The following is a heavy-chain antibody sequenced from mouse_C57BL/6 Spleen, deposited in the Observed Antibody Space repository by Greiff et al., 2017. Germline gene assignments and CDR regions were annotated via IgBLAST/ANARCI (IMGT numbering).Heavy chain of an antibody. J-gene: IGHJ4*01. CDR3: ASGDTNYGYYAMDY. CDR2: ISSGSSTI. D-gene: IGHD2-5*01. Sequence: EVKLVESGGGLVKPGGSLKLSCAASGFTFSDYGMHWVRQAPEKGLEWVAYISSGSSTIYYADKVKGRFTISRDNAKNTLFLQMTSLRSEYTAMDYCASGDTNYGYYAMDYWGQGTSVTVSS. CDR1: GFTFSDYG. V-gene: IGHV5-17*01.